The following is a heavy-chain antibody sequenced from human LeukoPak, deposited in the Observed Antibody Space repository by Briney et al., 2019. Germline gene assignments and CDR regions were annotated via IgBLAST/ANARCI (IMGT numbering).Heavy chain of an antibody. CDR1: GFTFSNYA. CDR3: AKARTDMFSLSWFDY. D-gene: IGHD3-10*02. Sequence: GGSLRISCAASGFTFSNYATSWVRQAPGKGLEWVSGISAYGDSKYYADPVNGRFTISRDNSKNTLYLQMNSLRAEDTAVYYCAKARTDMFSLSWFDYWGQGTLVTVSS. V-gene: IGHV3-23*01. J-gene: IGHJ4*02. CDR2: ISAYGDSK.